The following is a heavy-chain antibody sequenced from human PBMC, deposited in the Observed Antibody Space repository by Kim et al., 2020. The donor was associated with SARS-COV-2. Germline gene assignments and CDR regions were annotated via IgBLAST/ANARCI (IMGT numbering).Heavy chain of an antibody. Sequence: GGSLRLSCAASGFTFSNFGMHWVRQAPGKGLEWVAVIWYDGRNTYYADSIKGRFTISRDNSKNTLYLQMNSLRVEDTAVYYCAKSMDNDSSRNYYYFDY. D-gene: IGHD3-22*01. CDR2: IWYDGRNT. J-gene: IGHJ4*01. CDR1: GFTFSNFG. V-gene: IGHV3-33*06. CDR3: AKSMDNDSSRNYYYFDY.